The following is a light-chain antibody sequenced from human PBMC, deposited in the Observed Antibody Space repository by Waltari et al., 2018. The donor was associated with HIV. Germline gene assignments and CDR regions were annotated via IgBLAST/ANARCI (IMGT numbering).Light chain of an antibody. Sequence: DIVMTQSPASLAVSLGERATINCKSSQSVLFSSNNKNHLAWYQQKPGQPPRLLIYWASTRESGVPDRFRGSGSGTDFTLTISSLQAEDVAVYYCQQYYSSPWNFGPGTKVDI. CDR3: QQYYSSPWN. J-gene: IGKJ3*01. CDR2: WAS. V-gene: IGKV4-1*01. CDR1: QSVLFSSNNKNH.